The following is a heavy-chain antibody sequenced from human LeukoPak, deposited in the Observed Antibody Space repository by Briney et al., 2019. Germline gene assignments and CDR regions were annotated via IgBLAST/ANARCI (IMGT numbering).Heavy chain of an antibody. J-gene: IGHJ4*02. V-gene: IGHV3-7*01. CDR1: GFPFRNYW. Sequence: GGSLRLSCAASGFPFRNYWMTWVRQAPGKGLEWVANINQDENEKYYLDSVKGRFTISRDNAETSLFLQMTSLRVEDTAIYYCARGLYGSGRRSLMAHWGPGTPVAVSS. CDR3: ARGLYGSGRRSLMAH. D-gene: IGHD3-10*01. CDR2: INQDENEK.